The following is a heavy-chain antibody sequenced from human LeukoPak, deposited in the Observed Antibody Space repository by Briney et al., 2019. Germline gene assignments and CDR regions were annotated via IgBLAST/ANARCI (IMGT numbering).Heavy chain of an antibody. CDR3: AGHYGDYVTIEFQH. CDR2: IIPIFGTA. CDR1: GGTFSSYA. V-gene: IGHV1-69*05. Sequence: ASVKVSCKASGGTFSSYAISWVRQAPGQGLEWMGRIIPIFGTANYAQKFQGRVTITTDESTSTAYMELSSLRSEDTAVYYCAGHYGDYVTIEFQHWGQGTLVTVSS. D-gene: IGHD4-17*01. J-gene: IGHJ1*01.